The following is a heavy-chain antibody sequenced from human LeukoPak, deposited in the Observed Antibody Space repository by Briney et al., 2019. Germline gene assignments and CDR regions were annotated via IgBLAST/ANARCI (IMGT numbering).Heavy chain of an antibody. J-gene: IGHJ4*02. D-gene: IGHD2-2*01. Sequence: GGSLRLSCTASGFTFSDYWMTWVRQAPGKGPEWVANIKQDGSQRYYVDSVRGRFTISRDNAKNSLFLQMNGLRAEDTAVYYCATGGQLLWNYWGQGALVTVSS. V-gene: IGHV3-7*03. CDR1: GFTFSDYW. CDR2: IKQDGSQR. CDR3: ATGGQLLWNY.